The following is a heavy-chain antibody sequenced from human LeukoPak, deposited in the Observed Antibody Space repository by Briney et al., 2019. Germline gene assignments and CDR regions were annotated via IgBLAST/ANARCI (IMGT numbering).Heavy chain of an antibody. J-gene: IGHJ4*02. CDR2: IYSGGGT. Sequence: PGGSLRLSCAASGFTVRNTYMNWVRQAAGKGLEWVSVIYSGGGTYYSDSVKGRFTISTDNYKNTLSLQMNSLRAEETAVYYCVSDDRRYGDYGYFDYWGQGTLVTVSS. V-gene: IGHV3-66*01. D-gene: IGHD4-17*01. CDR1: GFTVRNTY. CDR3: VSDDRRYGDYGYFDY.